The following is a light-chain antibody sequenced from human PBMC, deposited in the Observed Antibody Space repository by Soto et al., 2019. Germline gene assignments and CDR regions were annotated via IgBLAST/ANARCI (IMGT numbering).Light chain of an antibody. V-gene: IGKV1-9*01. CDR2: PAS. J-gene: IGKJ2*03. CDR1: QDISTS. CDR3: QHLRTYPFS. Sequence: DIQLTQSPSFLSASLGDRVTVSCRASQDISTSLAWFQQKAGKVPQLLVYPASTLQDGVPSRFSGSGSGTYFTLTSNNLQAEDFATYYCQHLRTYPFSFGPGTKLDIK.